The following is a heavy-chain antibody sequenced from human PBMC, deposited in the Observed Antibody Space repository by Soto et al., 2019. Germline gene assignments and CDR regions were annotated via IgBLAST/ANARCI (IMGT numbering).Heavy chain of an antibody. V-gene: IGHV1-18*01. CDR1: GYTFTSYG. CDR2: ISAYNGNT. J-gene: IGHJ4*02. D-gene: IGHD6-19*01. Sequence: EASVKVSCKASGYTFTSYGISWVQQAPGQGLEWMGWISAYNGNTNYAQKLQGRVTITKDTSTSTAYMELRSLRSEDTAVYYFARDVRGIAVAGTSYFFDYWGQGTLVTVSS. CDR3: ARDVRGIAVAGTSYFFDY.